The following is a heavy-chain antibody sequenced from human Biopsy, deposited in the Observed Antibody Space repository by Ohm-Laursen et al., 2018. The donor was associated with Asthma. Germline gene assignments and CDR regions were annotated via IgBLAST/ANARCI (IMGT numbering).Heavy chain of an antibody. CDR1: GCTFNTYV. J-gene: IGHJ4*02. V-gene: IGHV1-69*13. CDR2: INSVFGTT. CDR3: ARKAGSCISRTCYSLDF. D-gene: IGHD2-2*01. Sequence: GASVKVSCKPLGCTFNTYVIGWVRQAPGQGLEWMGGINSVFGTTTYPQKFQDRVTITADDSTSTVYMELSSLRSEDTAVYYCARKAGSCISRTCYSLDFWGQGTLVTVSS.